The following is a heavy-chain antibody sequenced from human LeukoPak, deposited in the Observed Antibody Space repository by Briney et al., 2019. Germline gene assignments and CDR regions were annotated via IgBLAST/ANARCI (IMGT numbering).Heavy chain of an antibody. Sequence: PGGSLRLSCAASGFTFSSYEMNWVRQAPGKGLEWVSYISSSGSTIYYADSVKGRFTISRDNSKNTLYLQMNSLRAEDTAVYYCAKDKYYYDSSGTPDYWGQGTLVTVSS. CDR2: ISSSGSTI. V-gene: IGHV3-48*03. D-gene: IGHD3-22*01. CDR1: GFTFSSYE. CDR3: AKDKYYYDSSGTPDY. J-gene: IGHJ4*02.